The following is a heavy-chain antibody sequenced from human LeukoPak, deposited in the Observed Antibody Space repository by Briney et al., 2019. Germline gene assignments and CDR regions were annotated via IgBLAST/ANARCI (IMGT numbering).Heavy chain of an antibody. V-gene: IGHV3-23*01. CDR3: ARKLFGGGYYYDY. CDR1: GFTFSAYA. Sequence: PGGSLRLSCEASGFTFSAYAMTWVRQAPGKGLEWVSAIGGSGATTYYADSVKGRFTISRDNSENMLYLQMNSLRAEDTAIYYCARKLFGGGYYYDYWGQGTLVTVSS. J-gene: IGHJ4*02. CDR2: IGGSGATT. D-gene: IGHD3-22*01.